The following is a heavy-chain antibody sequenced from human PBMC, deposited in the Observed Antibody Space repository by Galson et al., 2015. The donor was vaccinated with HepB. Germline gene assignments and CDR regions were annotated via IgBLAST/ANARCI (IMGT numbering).Heavy chain of an antibody. Sequence: SLRLSCAASGFTVSNNYLSWVRQAPGKGLEWVSIIYSGGTTYYADSVKGRFTISRDNSRNTLYLQMNSLRAEDTAMYYCARQWDLPHGTRGAFDIWGQGTMVTVSS. CDR2: IYSGGTT. CDR1: GFTVSNNY. J-gene: IGHJ3*02. D-gene: IGHD1-26*01. V-gene: IGHV3-53*01. CDR3: ARQWDLPHGTRGAFDI.